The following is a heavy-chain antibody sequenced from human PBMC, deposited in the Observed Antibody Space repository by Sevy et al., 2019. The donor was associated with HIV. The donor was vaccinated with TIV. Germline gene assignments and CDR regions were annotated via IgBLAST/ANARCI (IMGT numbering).Heavy chain of an antibody. D-gene: IGHD7-27*01. CDR2: AYYNGRT. Sequence: SETLSLTCTASGGSLDVFGWTWVRQPPGKGLEWIGYAYYNGRTNYNPSLKSRLTIPVGTSARQFSLHLNSVTAADTAIYYCARDNWGSIDYWGQGILVTVSS. CDR3: ARDNWGSIDY. CDR1: GGSLDVFG. J-gene: IGHJ4*02. V-gene: IGHV4-59*01.